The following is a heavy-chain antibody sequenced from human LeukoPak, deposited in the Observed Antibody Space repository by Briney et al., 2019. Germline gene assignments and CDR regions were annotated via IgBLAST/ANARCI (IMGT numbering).Heavy chain of an antibody. V-gene: IGHV1-2*05. CDR3: ARDSRVLWFGELLVEWYFDY. J-gene: IGHJ4*02. CDR1: GYTFTGYY. Sequence: ASVKVSCKASGYTFTGYYMHWVRQAPGQGLEWMGRINPNSGGTNYAQKFQGRVTMTRDTSISTAYMELSRLRSDDTDVYYCARDSRVLWFGELLVEWYFDYWGQGTLVTVSS. D-gene: IGHD3-10*01. CDR2: INPNSGGT.